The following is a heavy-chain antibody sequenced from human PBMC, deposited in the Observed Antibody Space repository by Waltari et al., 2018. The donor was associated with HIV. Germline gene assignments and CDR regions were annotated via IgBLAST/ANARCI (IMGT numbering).Heavy chain of an antibody. CDR1: GFTVSTTY. V-gene: IGHV3-66*01. CDR2: IYTGGST. D-gene: IGHD5-18*01. Sequence: EVQLVESGGGLVKPGGSLRLSCAASGFTVSTTYISWVNQAPGKGLEWVSLIYTGGSTYYADSVKGRFTISRDNSKNTLYLQMNSLRAEDTAVYYCASPDTTMVHGHYYFYHMDVWGQGTTVTVSS. CDR3: ASPDTTMVHGHYYFYHMDV. J-gene: IGHJ6*02.